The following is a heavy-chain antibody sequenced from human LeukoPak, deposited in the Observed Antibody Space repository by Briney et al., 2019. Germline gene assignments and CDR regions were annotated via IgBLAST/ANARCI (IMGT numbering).Heavy chain of an antibody. Sequence: PSETLSLTCAVYGGSFSGYYWSWIRQPPGKGLEWIGEINHSGSTNCNPSLKSRVTISVDTSKNQFSLKLSSVTAADTAVYYCARGGIRRDYYYGSGSYYGKIFDYWAREPWSPSPQ. CDR3: ARGGIRRDYYYGSGSYYGKIFDY. D-gene: IGHD3-10*01. CDR2: INHSGST. CDR1: GGSFSGYY. J-gene: IGHJ4*02. V-gene: IGHV4-34*01.